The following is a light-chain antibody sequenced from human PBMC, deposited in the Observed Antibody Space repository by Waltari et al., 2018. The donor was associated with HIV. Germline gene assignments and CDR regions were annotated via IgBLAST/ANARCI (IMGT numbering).Light chain of an antibody. CDR2: KNN. CDR1: ASNVGSPY. V-gene: IGLV1-47*01. Sequence: QAVLTQPPSASASSGQKITISCSGGASNVGSPYVSWSHQFPAGAPKLLLYKNNHRASGVPDRFAGSKAGTAASLTISCLRSEDEGIYFCGVWDDNLRGVFGGGTRLTV. J-gene: IGLJ2*01. CDR3: GVWDDNLRGV.